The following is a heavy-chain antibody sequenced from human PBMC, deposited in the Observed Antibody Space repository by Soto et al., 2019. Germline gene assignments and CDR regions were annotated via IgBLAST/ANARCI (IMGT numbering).Heavy chain of an antibody. J-gene: IGHJ4*02. Sequence: ASVKVSCKASGYTFTSYAMHWVRQAPGQRLEWMGWINAGNGNTKYSQKFQGRVTITRDTSASTAYMELSSLRSEDTAVYYCARVHCSGGSCYHSPLPFDYWGQGTLVTVSS. D-gene: IGHD2-15*01. CDR1: GYTFTSYA. CDR2: INAGNGNT. V-gene: IGHV1-3*01. CDR3: ARVHCSGGSCYHSPLPFDY.